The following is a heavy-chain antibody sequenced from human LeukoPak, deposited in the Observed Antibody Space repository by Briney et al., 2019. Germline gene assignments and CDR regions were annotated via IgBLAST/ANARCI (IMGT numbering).Heavy chain of an antibody. J-gene: IGHJ3*02. V-gene: IGHV3-23*01. CDR2: ISGSGVST. D-gene: IGHD2/OR15-2a*01. Sequence: GSLRLSCAASGFTFSSYAMSWVRQAPWKWQEWVSAISGSGVSTYYADSVKGRFTISRDNSKNTLYLQMSSLRAKDTAVYYCAKVGGRGKYFDAFDIWGQGTMLTVSS. CDR1: GFTFSSYA. CDR3: AKVGGRGKYFDAFDI.